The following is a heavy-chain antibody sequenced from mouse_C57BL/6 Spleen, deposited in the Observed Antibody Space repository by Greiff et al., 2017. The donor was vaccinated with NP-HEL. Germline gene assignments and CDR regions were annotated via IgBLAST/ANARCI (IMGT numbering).Heavy chain of an antibody. Sequence: QVQLQQPGAELVKPGASVKLSCKASGYTFTSYWMHWVKQRPGQGLEWIGMIHPNSGSTNYNEKFKSKATLTVDNSSSTAYMQLSSLTSEDSAVYYCARGRTSQSYFDYWGQGTTLTVSS. V-gene: IGHV1-64*01. CDR1: GYTFTSYW. CDR2: IHPNSGST. CDR3: ARGRTSQSYFDY. D-gene: IGHD3-3*01. J-gene: IGHJ2*01.